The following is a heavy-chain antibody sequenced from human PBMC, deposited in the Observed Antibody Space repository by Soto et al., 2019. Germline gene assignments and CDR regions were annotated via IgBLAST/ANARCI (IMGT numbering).Heavy chain of an antibody. CDR1: GYTFTSYG. CDR3: ARDRDSSGWYYYYGMDV. V-gene: IGHV1-18*01. J-gene: IGHJ6*02. Sequence: ASVKVSCKASGYTFTSYGISWVRQAPGQGLEWIGWFSAYNGNTDYAQKLQGRVTMTTYTSTSTAYMELRSLRSDDTAVYYCARDRDSSGWYYYYGMDVWGQGTTVTVSS. D-gene: IGHD6-19*01. CDR2: FSAYNGNT.